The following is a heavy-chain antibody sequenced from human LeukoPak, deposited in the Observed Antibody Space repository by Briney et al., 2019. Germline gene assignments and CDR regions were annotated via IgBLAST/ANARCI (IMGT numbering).Heavy chain of an antibody. CDR2: ISGNGGTT. CDR1: GFTLSSFG. D-gene: IGHD6-13*01. Sequence: QPGRSLRLSCTASGFTLSSFGMHWVRQAPGKGLEWVSVISGNGGTTYYADSVKGRFTISRGNSKNTLYLEMNSLRAEDTAVYYCARAPYSTTWFFDYWGQGTLVTVSS. V-gene: IGHV3-33*08. J-gene: IGHJ4*02. CDR3: ARAPYSTTWFFDY.